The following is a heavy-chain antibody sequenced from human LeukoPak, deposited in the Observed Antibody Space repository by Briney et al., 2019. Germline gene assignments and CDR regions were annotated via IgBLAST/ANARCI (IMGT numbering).Heavy chain of an antibody. D-gene: IGHD3-10*01. CDR3: AKNYGWFGELLS. Sequence: GGSLRLSCAASGFTFSSYGMHWVRQAPGKGLEWVAVISYDGSNKYYADSVKGRFTISRDNSKNTLYLQMNSLRAEDTAVYYCAKNYGWFGELLSWGQGTLVTVSS. CDR2: ISYDGSNK. J-gene: IGHJ4*02. V-gene: IGHV3-30*18. CDR1: GFTFSSYG.